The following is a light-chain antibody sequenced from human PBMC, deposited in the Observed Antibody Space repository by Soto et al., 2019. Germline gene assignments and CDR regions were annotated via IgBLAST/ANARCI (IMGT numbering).Light chain of an antibody. Sequence: QSALTQPPSASGSPGQSVTISCTGTKNDVGFYDFVSWYQQYPGKAPRLLIYEVSHRPSGVSNRFFGSKSDTTASLTISGLQTEDEADYYCSSYTSSTTLDVFGGGTKLTVL. V-gene: IGLV2-14*01. CDR3: SSYTSSTTLDV. J-gene: IGLJ2*01. CDR2: EVS. CDR1: KNDVGFYDF.